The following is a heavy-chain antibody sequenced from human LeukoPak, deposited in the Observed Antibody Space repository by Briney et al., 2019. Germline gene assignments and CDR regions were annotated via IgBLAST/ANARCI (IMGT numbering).Heavy chain of an antibody. CDR2: IIPIFGTA. V-gene: IGHV1-69*05. Sequence: SVKVSCKASGGTFSSYAISWVRQAPGQGLEWMGGIIPIFGTANYAQKFQGRVTITTDESTGTAYMELSSLRSEDTAVYYCARDRRSAFDIWGQGTMVTVSS. CDR3: ARDRRSAFDI. J-gene: IGHJ3*02. CDR1: GGTFSSYA.